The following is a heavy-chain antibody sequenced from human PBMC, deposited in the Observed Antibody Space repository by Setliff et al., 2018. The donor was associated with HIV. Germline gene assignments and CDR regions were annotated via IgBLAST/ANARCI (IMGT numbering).Heavy chain of an antibody. CDR2: IYHSGST. CDR3: GGNGYHSIDY. V-gene: IGHV4-4*02. J-gene: IGHJ4*02. Sequence: PSETLSLTCAVSGGSISSNWWSWVRQSPGKGLEWIGEIYHSGSTHYNPSLQSRVTISVDKSKSQFSLKLNSVTAADTAVYYCGGNGYHSIDYWGQGTLVTVS. D-gene: IGHD5-18*01. CDR1: GGSISSNW.